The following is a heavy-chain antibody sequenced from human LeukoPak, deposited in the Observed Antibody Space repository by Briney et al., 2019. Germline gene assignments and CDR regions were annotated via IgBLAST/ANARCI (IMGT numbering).Heavy chain of an antibody. CDR1: GGSFSGYY. J-gene: IGHJ4*02. Sequence: SETLSLTCAVYGGSFSGYYWSWIRQPPGKGLEWIGEINHSGSTNYNPSLKSRVTISVDTSKNQFSLKLSSVTAADTAVYYCARGRGYCSSTSCYSYYVWGQGTLVTVSS. CDR3: ARGRGYCSSTSCYSYYV. CDR2: INHSGST. V-gene: IGHV4-34*01. D-gene: IGHD2-2*02.